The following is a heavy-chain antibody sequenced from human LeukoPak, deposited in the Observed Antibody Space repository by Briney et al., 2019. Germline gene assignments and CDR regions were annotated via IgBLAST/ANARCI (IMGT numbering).Heavy chain of an antibody. Sequence: SETLSLTCAVYGGSFSGYYWSWIRQLPGKGLEWIGEINHSGSTNYNPSLKSRVTISLDASKNQFSLKLSSVTAADTAVYHCARVQATGTTDYWGQGTLVTVSS. CDR2: INHSGST. J-gene: IGHJ4*02. D-gene: IGHD1-1*01. CDR1: GGSFSGYY. V-gene: IGHV4-34*01. CDR3: ARVQATGTTDY.